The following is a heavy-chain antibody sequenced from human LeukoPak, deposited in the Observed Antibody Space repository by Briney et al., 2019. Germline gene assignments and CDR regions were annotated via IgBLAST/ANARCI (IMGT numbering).Heavy chain of an antibody. D-gene: IGHD5-24*01. CDR3: ATRDQSRTYRAPADC. CDR2: THRSGDT. Sequence: GSLRLSCGATGFTISSYWMHWVRQAPGKGLEWIGETHRSGDTKYNPSLNGRVTISIDNSNNRLSLNLRYVTAADTAMYYCATRDQSRTYRAPADCWGQGTLATVSS. J-gene: IGHJ4*02. CDR1: GFTISSYW. V-gene: IGHV4-4*02.